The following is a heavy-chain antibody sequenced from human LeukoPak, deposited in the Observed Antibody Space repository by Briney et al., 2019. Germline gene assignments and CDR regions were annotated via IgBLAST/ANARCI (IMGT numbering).Heavy chain of an antibody. Sequence: GGSLRLSYAASGFAFSSYAMSWVRQAPGKGLEWVSVTSGSGGNPYYADSVKGRFTISRDNSKNTLYLHMNSLRAEDTALYYCAKETGIILVRGAVDYWGQGTLVTVSS. D-gene: IGHD3-10*01. CDR2: TSGSGGNP. V-gene: IGHV3-23*01. J-gene: IGHJ4*02. CDR1: GFAFSSYA. CDR3: AKETGIILVRGAVDY.